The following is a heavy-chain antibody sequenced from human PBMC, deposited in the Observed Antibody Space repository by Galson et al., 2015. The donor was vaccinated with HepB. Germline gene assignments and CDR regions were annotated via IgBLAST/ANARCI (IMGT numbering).Heavy chain of an antibody. D-gene: IGHD3-10*01. CDR1: GGSMSGYY. J-gene: IGHJ3*02. CDR2: IFSSGTT. Sequence: SETLSLTCTVSGGSMSGYYCSWIRQPAGKGLEWIGRIFSSGTTNYNPSLKSRVAMSIDTSKNKFSLNLSSVTAADTAVYYCARDREFDIRGQGTMVTVSS. V-gene: IGHV4-4*07. CDR3: ARDREFDI.